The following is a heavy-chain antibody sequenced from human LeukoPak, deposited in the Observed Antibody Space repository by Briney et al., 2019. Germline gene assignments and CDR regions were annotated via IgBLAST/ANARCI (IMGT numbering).Heavy chain of an antibody. CDR2: INPNSGGT. CDR3: ASGREYFDWLLPNNWFDP. D-gene: IGHD3-9*01. CDR1: GYTFIGYY. J-gene: IGHJ5*02. Sequence: ASVKVSCKASGYTFIGYYMHWVRQAPGQGLEWMGWINPNSGGTNYAQKFQGRVTMTRDTSISTAYMELSRLRSDDTAVYYCASGREYFDWLLPNNWFDPWGQGTLVTVSS. V-gene: IGHV1-2*02.